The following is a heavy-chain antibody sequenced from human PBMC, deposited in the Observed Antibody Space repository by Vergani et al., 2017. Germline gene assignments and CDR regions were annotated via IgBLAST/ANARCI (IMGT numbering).Heavy chain of an antibody. J-gene: IGHJ2*01. CDR3: ARFGGNPVWYFDL. D-gene: IGHD4-23*01. V-gene: IGHV3-74*01. Sequence: EVQLVESGGGLVQPGGSLRLSCAASGLTFSSYWMHWVRQAPGKGLVWVSRINSDGSSTSYAESVKGRFTISRYNAKNTLYLQMNSLRDEDTAVYYCARFGGNPVWYFDLWGRGTLVTVSS. CDR2: INSDGSST. CDR1: GLTFSSYW.